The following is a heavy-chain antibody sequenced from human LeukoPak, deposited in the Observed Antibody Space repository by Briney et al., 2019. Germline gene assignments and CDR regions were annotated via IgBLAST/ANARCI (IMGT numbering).Heavy chain of an antibody. CDR1: GFTFSTFA. V-gene: IGHV3-23*01. Sequence: PGGSLRLSCAASGFTFSTFAMIWVRQPRGKGLEWVSSIFPSGGEIHYADSVRGRFTISRDNSKSTLSLQMNSLRAEDTAIYYCARDSSSGYHDYWGQGTLVTVSS. CDR3: ARDSSSGYHDY. CDR2: IFPSGGEI. J-gene: IGHJ4*02. D-gene: IGHD3-22*01.